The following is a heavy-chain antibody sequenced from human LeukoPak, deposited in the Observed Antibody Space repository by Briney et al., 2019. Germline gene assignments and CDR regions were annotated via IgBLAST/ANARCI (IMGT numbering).Heavy chain of an antibody. CDR2: IYYSGST. CDR3: ARQYYYGSGSYYSPWGYYYYMDV. Sequence: SETLSLTCTVSGGSISSYYWGWIRQPPGKGLEWIGSIYYSGSTYYNPSLKSRVTISVDTSKNQFSLKLSSVTAADTAVYYCARQYYYGSGSYYSPWGYYYYMDVWGKGTTVTISS. CDR1: GGSISSYY. V-gene: IGHV4-39*01. D-gene: IGHD3-10*01. J-gene: IGHJ6*03.